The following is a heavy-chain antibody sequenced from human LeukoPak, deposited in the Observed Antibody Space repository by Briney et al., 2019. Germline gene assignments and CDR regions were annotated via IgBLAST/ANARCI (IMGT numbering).Heavy chain of an antibody. J-gene: IGHJ6*03. D-gene: IGHD2-2*01. Sequence: GGSLRRSCAASGFTFSSYAMHWVRQAPGKGLEYVSAISSNGGSTYYANSVKGRFTISRDNSKNTLYLQMGSLRAEDMAVYYCARVGDCSSTSCYYYYMDVWGKGTTVTVSS. CDR3: ARVGDCSSTSCYYYYMDV. CDR2: ISSNGGST. CDR1: GFTFSSYA. V-gene: IGHV3-64*01.